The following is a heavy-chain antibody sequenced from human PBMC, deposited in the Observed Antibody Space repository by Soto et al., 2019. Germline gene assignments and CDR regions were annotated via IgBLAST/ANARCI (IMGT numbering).Heavy chain of an antibody. Sequence: ASVKVSCKSSGGTFSSFINYPINWVRQAPGQGLEWMGGIVPNVGTVNYAQKFPGKVTITADKSTGTAYMELSSLRSEDTALYYCARRDTSGFLRYFDNWGQGTQVTVSS. CDR1: GGTFSSFINYP. CDR3: ARRDTSGFLRYFDN. V-gene: IGHV1-69*06. J-gene: IGHJ4*02. CDR2: IVPNVGTV. D-gene: IGHD3-3*01.